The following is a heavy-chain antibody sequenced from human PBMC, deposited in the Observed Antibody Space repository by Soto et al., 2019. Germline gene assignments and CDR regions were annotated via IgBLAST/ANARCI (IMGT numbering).Heavy chain of an antibody. CDR2: IYDDGSA. Sequence: TSETLALTCSVSGGSISSSYWSWIRQPPGKGLEWLAYIYDDGSANYNPSLKSRATISVDMSKNQFSLKLSSVTAADTAVHSCARYHPPDYPFDPWRQGTLVTVSS. J-gene: IGHJ5*02. D-gene: IGHD4-17*01. CDR3: ARYHPPDYPFDP. CDR1: GGSISSSY. V-gene: IGHV4-59*01.